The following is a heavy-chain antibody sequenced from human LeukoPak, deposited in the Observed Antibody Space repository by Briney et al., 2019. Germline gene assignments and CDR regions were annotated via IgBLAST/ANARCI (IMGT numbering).Heavy chain of an antibody. CDR2: INWNGGST. D-gene: IGHD6-13*01. CDR3: ARDRKRWSIAVAGTVSDY. J-gene: IGHJ4*02. Sequence: PGGSLRLSCAASGSTFDDYGMSWVRQAPGKGLEWVSGINWNGGSTGYADSVKGRFTISRDNAKNSLYLQMNSLRAEDTALYYCARDRKRWSIAVAGTVSDYWGQGTLVTVSS. CDR1: GSTFDDYG. V-gene: IGHV3-20*04.